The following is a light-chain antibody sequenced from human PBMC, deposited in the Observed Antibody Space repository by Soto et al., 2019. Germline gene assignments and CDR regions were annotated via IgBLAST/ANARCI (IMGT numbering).Light chain of an antibody. CDR2: GAS. CDR3: QQYGSSPQYT. J-gene: IGKJ2*01. V-gene: IGKV3-20*01. Sequence: EIVLTQSPGTLSLSPVERATLSCRASQSVSSSYLAWYQQKPGQAPRLLIYGASSRATGIPDRFSGSGPGTDLTLTISRLEPEDFAVYYCQQYGSSPQYTFGQGPKLDIK. CDR1: QSVSSSY.